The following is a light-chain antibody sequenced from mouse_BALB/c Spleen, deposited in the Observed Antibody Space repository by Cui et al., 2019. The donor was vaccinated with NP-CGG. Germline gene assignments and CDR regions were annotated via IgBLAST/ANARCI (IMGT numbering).Light chain of an antibody. Sequence: QAVVTKEAALTTSPGETVTLTCSSSTGAVTTSNYANWAQEKPDHLFTGLIGGTNNRVPGVPARFSGSLIGDKAALTITGAHTEDEAIYFCALWYSNHWVFGGGTKLTVL. J-gene: IGLJ1*01. CDR2: GTN. CDR3: ALWYSNHWV. V-gene: IGLV1*01. CDR1: TGAVTTSNY.